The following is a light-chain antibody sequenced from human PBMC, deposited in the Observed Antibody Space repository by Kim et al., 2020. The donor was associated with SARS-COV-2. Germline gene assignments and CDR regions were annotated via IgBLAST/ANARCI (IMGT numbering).Light chain of an antibody. CDR3: NSYTSGNTRV. Sequence: GQSITISCTGTCTDIDGYKYDSWYQQHQGKAPNLIIYDVSKRPSGVSVRFSGSKSGNTASLTISGLQAEDGADYYCNSYTSGNTRVFGTGTKVTDL. V-gene: IGLV2-14*04. CDR2: DVS. CDR1: CTDIDGYKY. J-gene: IGLJ1*01.